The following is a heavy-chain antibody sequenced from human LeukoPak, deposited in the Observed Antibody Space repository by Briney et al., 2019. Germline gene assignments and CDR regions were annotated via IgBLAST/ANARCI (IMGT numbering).Heavy chain of an antibody. D-gene: IGHD1-26*01. CDR3: ARGKSGSLFRSDAFDI. Sequence: SETLSLTCAVYGGSFSGYYWSWIRQPPGKGLEWIGEINHSGSTNYNPSLKSRVTISVDTSKNQFSLKLSSVAAADTAVYYCARGKSGSLFRSDAFDIWGQGTMVTVSS. CDR2: INHSGST. J-gene: IGHJ3*02. V-gene: IGHV4-34*01. CDR1: GGSFSGYY.